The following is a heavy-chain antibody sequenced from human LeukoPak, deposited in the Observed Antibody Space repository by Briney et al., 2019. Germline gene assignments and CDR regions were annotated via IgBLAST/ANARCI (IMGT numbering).Heavy chain of an antibody. V-gene: IGHV4-34*01. CDR2: INHSGST. D-gene: IGHD2-8*01. Sequence: TSETLPLTCAVYGGSFSGYYWSWIRQPPGKGPEWIGEINHSGSTNYNPSLKSRVTISVDTSKNQFSLKLSSVTAADTAVYYCARGGLMVYAVRVQNDAFDIWGQGTMVTVSS. CDR3: ARGGLMVYAVRVQNDAFDI. J-gene: IGHJ3*02. CDR1: GGSFSGYY.